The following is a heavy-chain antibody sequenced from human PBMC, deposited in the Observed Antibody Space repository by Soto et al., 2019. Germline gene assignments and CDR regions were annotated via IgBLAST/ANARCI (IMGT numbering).Heavy chain of an antibody. V-gene: IGHV1-69*13. D-gene: IGHD2-15*01. Sequence: GASVKVSCKASGGTFSTSSFVWVRQGPGQGLEWMGGIIPIFTRTNFAQKFQGRVTFSADESTRTTYMELRSLTSEDTAIYYCARDVVRSTAGDSWGQGTLGTVSA. J-gene: IGHJ4*02. CDR2: IIPIFTRT. CDR3: ARDVVRSTAGDS. CDR1: GGTFSTSS.